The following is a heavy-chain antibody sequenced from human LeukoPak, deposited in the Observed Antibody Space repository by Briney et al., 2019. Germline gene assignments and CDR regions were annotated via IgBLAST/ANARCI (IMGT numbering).Heavy chain of an antibody. V-gene: IGHV4-4*02. D-gene: IGHD1-1*01. CDR1: GGSISSSNW. CDR3: ARAVQASVQPRFDP. J-gene: IGHJ5*02. CDR2: IYHSGST. Sequence: PSETLSLTCAVSGGSISSSNWWSWVRQPPGKGLEWIGEIYHSGSTNYNPSLKSRVTISVDKSKNQFSLKLSSVTAADTAVYYCARAVQASVQPRFDPWGQGTLVTVSS.